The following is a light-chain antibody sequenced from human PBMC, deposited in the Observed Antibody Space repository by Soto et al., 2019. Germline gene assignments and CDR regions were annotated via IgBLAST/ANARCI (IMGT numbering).Light chain of an antibody. Sequence: IGLRESASAVSENPWERATLSCSASQSVSSNLAWHQQRPGQAPRLLIYGASTRATGVPARFSGGGSGTEFTLTITSLQSEDFAVYWCQQYNNWPLTVGPGTRLDTK. CDR3: QQYNNWPLT. J-gene: IGKJ5*01. CDR1: QSVSSN. CDR2: GAS. V-gene: IGKV3D-15*01.